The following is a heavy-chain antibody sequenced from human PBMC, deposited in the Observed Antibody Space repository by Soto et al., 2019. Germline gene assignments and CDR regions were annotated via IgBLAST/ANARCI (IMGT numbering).Heavy chain of an antibody. V-gene: IGHV5-51*01. CDR3: ASLGIAVAGTYGMDF. CDR1: GYSFTSYW. Sequence: PGESLKISCKGSGYSFTSYWIGWVRQMPGKGLEWMGIIYPGDSDTRYSPSFQGQVTISADKSISTAYLQWSSLKASDTAMYYFASLGIAVAGTYGMDFWGQGTTVNVSS. CDR2: IYPGDSDT. D-gene: IGHD6-19*01. J-gene: IGHJ6*02.